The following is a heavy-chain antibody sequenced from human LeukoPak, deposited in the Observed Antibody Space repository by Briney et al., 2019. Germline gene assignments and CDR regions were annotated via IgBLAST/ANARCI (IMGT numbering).Heavy chain of an antibody. D-gene: IGHD6-19*01. V-gene: IGHV3-30*18. Sequence: PGGSLRLSCAASGFTFSSYGMHWVRQAPGKGLEWVAVISYDGSNKYYADSVKGRFTISRDNSKNTLYLQMNSLRAEDTAVYYCAKDQAVAGTSLDYWGQGTLATVSS. CDR1: GFTFSSYG. J-gene: IGHJ4*02. CDR3: AKDQAVAGTSLDY. CDR2: ISYDGSNK.